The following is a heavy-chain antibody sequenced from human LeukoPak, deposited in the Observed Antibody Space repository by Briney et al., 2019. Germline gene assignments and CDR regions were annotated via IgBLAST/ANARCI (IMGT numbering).Heavy chain of an antibody. J-gene: IGHJ4*02. CDR2: IYSSGDT. Sequence: SETLSLTCTVSGGSVSFYYWSWIRQPAGKGLEWIGRIYSSGDTDYNPSLKSRVSISVDTSKNHISLKLFSLTAADTALYYCARHLSGSAMMHYFDYWGQGNLVTVSS. CDR1: GGSVSFYY. V-gene: IGHV4-4*07. D-gene: IGHD5-18*01. CDR3: ARHLSGSAMMHYFDY.